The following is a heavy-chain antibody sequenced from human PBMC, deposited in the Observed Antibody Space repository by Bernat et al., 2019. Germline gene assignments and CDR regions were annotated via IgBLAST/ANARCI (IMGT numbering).Heavy chain of an antibody. V-gene: IGHV3-33*01. CDR2: IWYDGSNK. J-gene: IGHJ3*02. D-gene: IGHD3-22*01. Sequence: QVQLVESGGGVVQPGRSLRLSCAASGFTFSSYGMHWVRQAPGKGLEWVAVIWYDGSNKYYADSVKCRFTISRDNSKNTLYLQMNSLRAEDTAVYYCARESYDSSGSHDAFDIWGQGTMVTVSS. CDR3: ARESYDSSGSHDAFDI. CDR1: GFTFSSYG.